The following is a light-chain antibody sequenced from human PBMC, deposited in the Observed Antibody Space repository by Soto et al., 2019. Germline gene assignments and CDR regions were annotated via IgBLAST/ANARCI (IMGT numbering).Light chain of an antibody. CDR3: QQRSYWPWT. J-gene: IGKJ1*01. Sequence: EIVLTQSPATLCLSPGERGSLSCRASESVTNYLAWYQQKPGQAPRLLVYDVSNRATGTPARFSGGGSGTDFTLTISNLEPEDFAVYYCQQRSYWPWTFGQGTKVDI. V-gene: IGKV3-11*01. CDR2: DVS. CDR1: ESVTNY.